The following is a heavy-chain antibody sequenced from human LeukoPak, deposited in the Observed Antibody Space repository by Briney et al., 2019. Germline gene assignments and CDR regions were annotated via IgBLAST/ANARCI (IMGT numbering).Heavy chain of an antibody. CDR3: AKSIEGVVRGTYYYYSYMDV. J-gene: IGHJ6*03. D-gene: IGHD3-3*01. CDR2: ISDSGGTT. V-gene: IGHV3-23*01. CDR1: GLTFSSDG. Sequence: GGSLRLSCAASGLTFSSDGMSWVRQAPGKGLEWVAVISDSGGTTYYADSVKGRFTISRDNSKKTLYLQMSSLGADDTAVYFCAKSIEGVVRGTYYYYSYMDVWGKGTTVTVSS.